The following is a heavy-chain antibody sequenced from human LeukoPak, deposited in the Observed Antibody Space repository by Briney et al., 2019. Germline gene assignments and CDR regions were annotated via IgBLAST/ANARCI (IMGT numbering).Heavy chain of an antibody. D-gene: IGHD1-26*01. V-gene: IGHV1-8*01. CDR1: GYTFTSYD. CDR2: MNPNSGNT. Sequence: ASVKVSCKASGYTFTSYDIIWVRQATGQGLEWMGWMNPNSGNTGYAQKFQGRVTMTRNTSISTAYMELSSLRSEDTAVYYCARGLRWELHWFDPWGQGTLVTVSS. CDR3: ARGLRWELHWFDP. J-gene: IGHJ5*02.